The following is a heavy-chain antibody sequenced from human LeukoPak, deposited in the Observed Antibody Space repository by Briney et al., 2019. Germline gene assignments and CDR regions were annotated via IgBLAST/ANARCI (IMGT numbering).Heavy chain of an antibody. D-gene: IGHD3-22*01. CDR1: GFTFSSYS. Sequence: GGSLRLSCAASGFTFSSYSMNWVRQAPGKGLEWAAFIRYDGSNKYYADSVRGRFTISRDNSKNTLYLQMNSLRAADTAVYYCAKDPTHYRVWDDYDSTVLSYWGQGTLVTVSS. CDR2: IRYDGSNK. J-gene: IGHJ4*02. CDR3: AKDPTHYRVWDDYDSTVLSY. V-gene: IGHV3-30*02.